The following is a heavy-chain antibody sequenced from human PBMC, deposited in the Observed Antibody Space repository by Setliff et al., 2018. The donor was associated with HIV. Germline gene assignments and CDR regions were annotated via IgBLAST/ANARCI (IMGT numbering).Heavy chain of an antibody. D-gene: IGHD3-10*01. V-gene: IGHV4-31*03. CDR1: GDSINSGNYY. CDR3: ATSPAGEILGSRPFYFDY. Sequence: PSETLSLTCTVSGDSINSGNYYWSWIRQHPGKGLEWIGYIYYSGSTYYSPSLKSRVTISEDTSKNQSSLKMRSVTAADTAVYYCATSPAGEILGSRPFYFDYWGQGTLVTVSS. CDR2: IYYSGST. J-gene: IGHJ4*02.